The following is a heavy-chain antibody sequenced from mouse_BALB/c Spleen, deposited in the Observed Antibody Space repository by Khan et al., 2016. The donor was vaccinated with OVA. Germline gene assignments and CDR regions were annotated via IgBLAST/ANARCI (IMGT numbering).Heavy chain of an antibody. Sequence: EVELVESGGGLVQPGGSRKLSCAASGFTFSDYGMAWVRQAPGKGPEWLSFISSLAYNFYYADTVTGRFTISRENAKNPTNLEMVSLMSEDAAMYCCARSGKGGFAYWGQGTLVTVSA. CDR1: GFTFSDYG. V-gene: IGHV5-15*02. CDR3: ARSGKGGFAY. CDR2: ISSLAYNF. J-gene: IGHJ3*01. D-gene: IGHD1-3*01.